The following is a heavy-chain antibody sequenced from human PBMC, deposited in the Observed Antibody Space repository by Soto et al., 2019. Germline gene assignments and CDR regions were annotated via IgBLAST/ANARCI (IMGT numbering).Heavy chain of an antibody. D-gene: IGHD3-10*01. CDR3: AHTQFKGHYGSGSYYEIPDPLLNGGYNWFDP. Sequence: QITLKESGPTLVKPTQTLTLTCTFSGFSLSTSGVGVGWIRQPPGKALEWLALIYWDDDKRYSPSLKSRLTITKDTSKNQVVLTMTNMDPVDTATYYCAHTQFKGHYGSGSYYEIPDPLLNGGYNWFDPWGQGTLVTVSS. J-gene: IGHJ5*02. V-gene: IGHV2-5*02. CDR1: GFSLSTSGVG. CDR2: IYWDDDK.